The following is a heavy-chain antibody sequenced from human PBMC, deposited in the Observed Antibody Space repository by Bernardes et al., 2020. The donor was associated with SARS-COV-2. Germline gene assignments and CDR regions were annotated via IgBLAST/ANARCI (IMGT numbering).Heavy chain of an antibody. J-gene: IGHJ4*02. CDR1: GFTFSDYY. V-gene: IGHV3-11*06. D-gene: IGHD2-15*01. CDR2: ISGGSSDT. Sequence: GGSRRLSCAASGFTFSDYYMSWIRQAPGKGLEWISYISGGSSDTKYADSVKGRFTISRDNAKNSLYLQMNSLRAEDTAVYYCARDMAYCRSGSCYSFYFDYWGQGNLVTVSS. CDR3: ARDMAYCRSGSCYSFYFDY.